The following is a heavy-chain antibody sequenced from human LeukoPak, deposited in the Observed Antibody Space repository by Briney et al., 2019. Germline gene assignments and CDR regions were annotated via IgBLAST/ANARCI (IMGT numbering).Heavy chain of an antibody. CDR2: ISGDGGRT. J-gene: IGHJ3*01. V-gene: IGHV3-43*02. Sequence: GGSLRLSCAASGFTVSSNYMSWVRQAPGMGLEWVSLISGDGGRTFYADSVKGRFTISRDNSKDSLYLQMNSMTIEDTALYYCAKDLASVYDAFNVWGQGTMVTVSS. CDR1: GFTVSSNY. CDR3: AKDLASVYDAFNV.